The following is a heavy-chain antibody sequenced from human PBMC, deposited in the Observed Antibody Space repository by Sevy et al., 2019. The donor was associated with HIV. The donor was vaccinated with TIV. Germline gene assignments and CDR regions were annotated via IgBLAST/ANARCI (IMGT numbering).Heavy chain of an antibody. V-gene: IGHV3-30*04. CDR3: ARDRLLSLLDF. CDR1: RFNFSNYA. Sequence: GGSLRLSCAASRFNFSNYAMHWVRQAPGKGLEWVALILHDGSNEHYADSVKGRLTISRDNSRNTVYLQMNSLRPEDTAVYYCARDRLLSLLDFWGQGTLVTVSS. CDR2: ILHDGSNE. D-gene: IGHD2-21*01. J-gene: IGHJ4*02.